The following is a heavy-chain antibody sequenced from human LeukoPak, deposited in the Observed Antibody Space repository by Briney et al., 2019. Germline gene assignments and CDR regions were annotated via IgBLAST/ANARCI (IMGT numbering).Heavy chain of an antibody. CDR3: ARDPYGDPRAY. D-gene: IGHD4-17*01. Sequence: GGSLRLSCAASGFTFSSYAMSWVRQAPGKGLEWVSAISGSGGSTYYADSVKGRFTISRDNAKNSLYLQMNSLRAEDTAVYYCARDPYGDPRAYWGQGTLVTVSS. CDR2: ISGSGGST. V-gene: IGHV3-23*01. J-gene: IGHJ4*02. CDR1: GFTFSSYA.